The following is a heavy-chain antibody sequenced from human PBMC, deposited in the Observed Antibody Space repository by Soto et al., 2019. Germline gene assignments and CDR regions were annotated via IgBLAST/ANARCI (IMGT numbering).Heavy chain of an antibody. CDR2: INAGNGNT. V-gene: IGHV1-3*01. J-gene: IGHJ5*02. CDR1: GYTFTSYA. CDR3: ARTRITIFGVVRGWFDP. Sequence: GASVKVSCKASGYTFTSYAMHWVRQAPGQRLEWMGWINAGNGNTKYSQKFQGRVTITRDTSASTAYMELSSLRSEDTAVYYCARTRITIFGVVRGWFDPWGQGTLVTVSS. D-gene: IGHD3-3*01.